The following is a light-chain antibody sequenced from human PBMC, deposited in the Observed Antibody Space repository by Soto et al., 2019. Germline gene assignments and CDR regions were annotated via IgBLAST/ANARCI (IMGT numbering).Light chain of an antibody. CDR3: QQSYSTPWT. V-gene: IGKV1-39*01. Sequence: DVQMPGSPSSLYASVGDRVTITCRASQSISSYLNWYQQKPGRAPKLLIYAASSLQSGVPSRFSGSGSGTDFTLTISSLQPEDFATYYCQQSYSTPWTFGQGTTV. CDR2: AAS. J-gene: IGKJ1*01. CDR1: QSISSY.